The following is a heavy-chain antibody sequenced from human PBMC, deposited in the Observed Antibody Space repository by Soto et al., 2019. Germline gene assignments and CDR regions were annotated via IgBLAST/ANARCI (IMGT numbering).Heavy chain of an antibody. Sequence: GGSLRLSCVASGHTFQNYAMTWVRQAPGKGLEWVSGISGSGGSTYYADSVRGRFTISRDDSKNTLYLQMSSLRAEDTAVYYCVQDSTNRGAFDIWGQGTMVTVSS. V-gene: IGHV3-23*01. CDR2: ISGSGGST. CDR3: VQDSTNRGAFDI. D-gene: IGHD2-2*01. CDR1: GHTFQNYA. J-gene: IGHJ3*02.